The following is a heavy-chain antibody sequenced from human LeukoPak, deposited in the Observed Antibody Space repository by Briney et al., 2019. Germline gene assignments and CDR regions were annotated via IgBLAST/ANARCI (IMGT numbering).Heavy chain of an antibody. Sequence: PSETLSLTCAVYGGSFSGYYWSWIRQPPGKGLEWIGEINHSGSTNYNPSLKSRVTISVDTSKNQFSLKLSSVTAADTAVYYCARKFWFGESLDYWGQGTLVTVSS. CDR1: GGSFSGYY. CDR3: ARKFWFGESLDY. CDR2: INHSGST. D-gene: IGHD3-10*01. J-gene: IGHJ4*02. V-gene: IGHV4-34*01.